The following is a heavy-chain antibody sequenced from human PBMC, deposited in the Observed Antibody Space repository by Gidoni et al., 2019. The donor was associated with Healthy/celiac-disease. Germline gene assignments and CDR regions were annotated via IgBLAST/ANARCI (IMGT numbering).Heavy chain of an antibody. CDR2: ISSSSSYI. V-gene: IGHV3-21*01. D-gene: IGHD1-26*01. J-gene: IGHJ4*02. CDR3: ARVGEQWAFDY. Sequence: EVQLVESGGGLVKPGGSLRLSCAASGFTFSSYSMNWVRKAPGKGLEWVSSISSSSSYIYYADSVKGRFTISRDNAKKSLYLQMNSLRAEDTAVYYCARVGEQWAFDYWGQGTLVTVSS. CDR1: GFTFSSYS.